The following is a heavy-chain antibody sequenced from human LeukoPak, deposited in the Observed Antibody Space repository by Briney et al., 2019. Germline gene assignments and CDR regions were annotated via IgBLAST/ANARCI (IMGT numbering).Heavy chain of an antibody. CDR2: IRSKANSYAT. V-gene: IGHV3-73*01. CDR3: TRLEGGATANDY. D-gene: IGHD1-26*01. Sequence: GGSLKLSCAASGFSFSGSAVHWVRQASGKGLEWVGRIRSKANSYATAYAASVKGRLTISRDDSENTAYLQMNSLKTEDTAVYYCTRLEGGATANDYWGQGTLVTVSS. CDR1: GFSFSGSA. J-gene: IGHJ4*02.